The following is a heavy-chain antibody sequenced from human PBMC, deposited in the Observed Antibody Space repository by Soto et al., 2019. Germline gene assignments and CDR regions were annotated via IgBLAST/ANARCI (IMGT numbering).Heavy chain of an antibody. CDR1: GFTFSSYG. D-gene: IGHD3-10*01. Sequence: QVQLVESGGGVVQPGRSLRLSCAASGFTFSSYGMHWVRQAPGKGLEWVAVISYDGSNKYYADSVKGRFTISRDNSKNTLYLQMNSLRAEDTAVYYCAKSPGPGEADAFDIWGQGTMVTVSS. J-gene: IGHJ3*02. V-gene: IGHV3-30*18. CDR3: AKSPGPGEADAFDI. CDR2: ISYDGSNK.